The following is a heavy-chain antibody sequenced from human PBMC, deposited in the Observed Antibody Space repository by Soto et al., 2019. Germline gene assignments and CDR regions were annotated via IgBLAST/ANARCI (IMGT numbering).Heavy chain of an antibody. Sequence: QVQLVQSGAEVRQPGASVKVSCKASGYSFTTYGMSWVRQAPGQGLEYMGWINGYGHGAKYVQRFQGRFSMTTDTSTNTVYMDLRSLTSDDTAVYYCVRDLNGDFYYWGQGTVVIVSP. V-gene: IGHV1-18*01. D-gene: IGHD3-10*01. J-gene: IGHJ4*02. CDR1: GYSFTTYG. CDR2: INGYGHGA. CDR3: VRDLNGDFYY.